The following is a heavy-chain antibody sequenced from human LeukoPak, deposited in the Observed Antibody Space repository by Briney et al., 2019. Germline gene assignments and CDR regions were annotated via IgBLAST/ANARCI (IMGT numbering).Heavy chain of an antibody. D-gene: IGHD3-16*02. CDR1: GFTFSDHA. V-gene: IGHV3-23*01. Sequence: GGSLRLSCAASGFTFSDHAMSWVRQAPRQGLEWVSSVSYLGDNTSYADSVRGRFTISRDNSKNTLYLQMNSLRAEDTAVYYCAKVRQGGVIDSNDYWGQGTLVTVSS. CDR3: AKVRQGGVIDSNDY. CDR2: VSYLGDNT. J-gene: IGHJ4*02.